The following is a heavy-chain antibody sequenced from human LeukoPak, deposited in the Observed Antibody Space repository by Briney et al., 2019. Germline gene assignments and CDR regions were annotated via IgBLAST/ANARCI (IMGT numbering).Heavy chain of an antibody. J-gene: IGHJ4*02. Sequence: GGSLRLSCAASGFTFSSYAMSWVRQVPGKGLEWVSAISGSGGSTYYADSVKGRYTISRDNSKNTLYLQMNSLRAEDTAVYYCAKATLLVLSFFFDYWGQGTLVTVSS. CDR3: AKATLLVLSFFFDY. V-gene: IGHV3-23*01. CDR2: ISGSGGST. CDR1: GFTFSSYA. D-gene: IGHD2-8*01.